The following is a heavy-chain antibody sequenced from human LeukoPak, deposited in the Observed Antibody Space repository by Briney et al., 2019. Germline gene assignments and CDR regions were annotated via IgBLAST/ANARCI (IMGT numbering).Heavy chain of an antibody. D-gene: IGHD4/OR15-4a*01. Sequence: GGSLRFSIAASGFTFENNAINWVRQAPGKGLEWLSGICWNRDMSRYADSVKGRFTISRENGKNSQELQLNRLVPEDTGFYHCAKGRFDNSAHFDFWGQGTLVTVSS. CDR3: AKGRFDNSAHFDF. CDR2: ICWNRDMS. V-gene: IGHV3-9*01. J-gene: IGHJ4*02. CDR1: GFTFENNA.